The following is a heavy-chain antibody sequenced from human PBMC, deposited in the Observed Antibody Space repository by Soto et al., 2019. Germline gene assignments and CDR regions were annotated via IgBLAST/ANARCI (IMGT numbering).Heavy chain of an antibody. CDR2: ISYDGSNK. CDR3: AKDREDIAASPNWFDP. Sequence: GGSLRLSCAASGFTFSSYGMHWVRQAPGKGLEWVAVISYDGSNKYYADSVKGRFTISRDNSKNTLYLQMNSLRAEDTAVYYCAKDREDIAASPNWFDPWGQGTLVTVSS. J-gene: IGHJ5*02. CDR1: GFTFSSYG. V-gene: IGHV3-30*18. D-gene: IGHD6-13*01.